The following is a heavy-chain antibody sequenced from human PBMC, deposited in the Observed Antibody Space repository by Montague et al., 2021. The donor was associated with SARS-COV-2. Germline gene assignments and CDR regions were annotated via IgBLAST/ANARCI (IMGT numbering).Heavy chain of an antibody. CDR2: IYYTVDT. V-gene: IGHV4-59*01. CDR1: GGSMSYYY. CDR3: ARVGTSCYRLPLDS. Sequence: SETLSLTCTVSGGSMSYYYWRWVRQPPGKGLEWIGYIYYTVDTNYNPSLKSRVTLSVATSKNQLSLTVNSVTAADTAVYYCARVGTSCYRLPLDSWGQGTRVTVSS. J-gene: IGHJ4*02. D-gene: IGHD3/OR15-3a*01.